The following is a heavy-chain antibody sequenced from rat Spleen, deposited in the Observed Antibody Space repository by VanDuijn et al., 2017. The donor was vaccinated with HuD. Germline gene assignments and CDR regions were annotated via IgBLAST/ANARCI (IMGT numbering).Heavy chain of an antibody. J-gene: IGHJ3*01. CDR1: GFTFNYYW. CDR2: ITNAAGKV. D-gene: IGHD4-3*01. Sequence: EVQLVESGGGLVQPGRSLKLSCITSGFTFNYYWMTWIRQAPGKGLEWVASITNAAGKVHYPDSVKGRFTISRDKAKSTRYLQMDSLRSEDTATYVCARRGSGYRLNGFAYWGQGTLVTVSS. V-gene: IGHV5-31*01. CDR3: ARRGSGYRLNGFAY.